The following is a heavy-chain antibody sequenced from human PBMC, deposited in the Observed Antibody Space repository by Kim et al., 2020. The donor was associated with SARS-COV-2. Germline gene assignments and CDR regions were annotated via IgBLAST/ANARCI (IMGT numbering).Heavy chain of an antibody. V-gene: IGHV3-23*01. CDR1: GFTFSSYV. J-gene: IGHJ5*02. CDR2: ISDNAVNT. CDR3: VSRGTNWGPFDP. Sequence: GGSLRLSCAASGFTFSSYVMNWVRQAPGKGLEWGSTISDNAVNTYYADSVKGRFTISRDNSRNTLYLQMDNLREEDTAVYFCVSRGTNWGPFDPWGQGTLLTVSS. D-gene: IGHD7-27*01.